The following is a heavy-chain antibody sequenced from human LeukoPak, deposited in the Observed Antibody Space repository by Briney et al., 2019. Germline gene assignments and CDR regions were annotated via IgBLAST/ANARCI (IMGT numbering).Heavy chain of an antibody. V-gene: IGHV1-8*03. Sequence: SVKVSCKASGYTFTSYDINWVRQATGQGLEWMGWMNPNSGNTGYAQKFQGRVTITRNTSISAAYMELNSLRAEDTAVYYCASTRGRRYFDYWGQGTLVTVSS. J-gene: IGHJ4*02. CDR2: MNPNSGNT. CDR1: GYTFTSYD. CDR3: ASTRGRRYFDY.